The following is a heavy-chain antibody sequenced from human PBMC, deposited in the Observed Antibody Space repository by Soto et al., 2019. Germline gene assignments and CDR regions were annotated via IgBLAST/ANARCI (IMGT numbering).Heavy chain of an antibody. V-gene: IGHV1-18*01. CDR2: ISAYNGNT. J-gene: IGHJ3*02. CDR3: AGGYSSGWYSEDAFDI. CDR1: GYTFTSYG. Sequence: ASVKVSCKASGYTFTSYGISWVRQAPGQGLEWMGWISAYNGNTNYAQKLQGRVTMTTDTSTSTAYMELRSLRSDDTAVYYCAGGYSSGWYSEDAFDIWGQGTMVTGSS. D-gene: IGHD6-19*01.